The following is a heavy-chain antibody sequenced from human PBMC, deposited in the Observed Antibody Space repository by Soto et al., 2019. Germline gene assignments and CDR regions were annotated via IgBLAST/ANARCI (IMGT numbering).Heavy chain of an antibody. Sequence: PSETLSLTCTVSGGSVSSGIYYWSWIRQPPGKGLEWIGYIYYSGSTNYNPSLKSRVTISVDTSKNQFSLKLSSVTAADTAVYYCARGGGYYVSWGQGSMVTVYS. CDR1: GGSVSSGIYY. CDR3: ARGGGYYVS. CDR2: IYYSGST. V-gene: IGHV4-61*01. J-gene: IGHJ4*02. D-gene: IGHD3-22*01.